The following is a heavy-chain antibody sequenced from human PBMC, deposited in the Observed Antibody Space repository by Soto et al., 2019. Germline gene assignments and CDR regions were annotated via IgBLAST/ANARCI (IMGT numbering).Heavy chain of an antibody. J-gene: IGHJ6*02. CDR1: GYSFTSYW. V-gene: IGHV5-51*01. D-gene: IGHD4-17*01. CDR3: ASLGGDYNSCYYGMDX. CDR2: IYPGDSDT. Sequence: GESLKISCKGSGYSFTSYWIGWVRQMPGKGLELMVIIYPGDSDTRYRPSFQGQVTISAYKSISTAYLQWSSLKSSDTAMYYCASLGGDYNSCYYGMDXWGQGTTVTVS.